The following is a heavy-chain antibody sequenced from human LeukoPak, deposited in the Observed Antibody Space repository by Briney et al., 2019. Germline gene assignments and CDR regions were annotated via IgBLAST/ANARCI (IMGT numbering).Heavy chain of an antibody. CDR1: GFTFDTYR. CDR3: ARDSPGTTASDY. CDR2: ISASGSYI. J-gene: IGHJ4*02. V-gene: IGHV3-21*01. Sequence: GGSLRLSRAASGFTFDTYRMNWVRQAPGKGLEWVSSISASGSYIYYADSLKGRSTISRDNTKNSLFLQMNSLRAEDTAVYYCARDSPGTTASDYWGQGTLVTVSS. D-gene: IGHD1-1*01.